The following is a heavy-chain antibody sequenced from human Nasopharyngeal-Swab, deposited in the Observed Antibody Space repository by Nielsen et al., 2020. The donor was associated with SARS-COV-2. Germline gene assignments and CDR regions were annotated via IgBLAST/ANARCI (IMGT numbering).Heavy chain of an antibody. Sequence: GESLKISRAASGFTFSSYAMTWVRQAPGKGLEWVSSISVNGASTYYAGSVKGRFTISRDNSRNTLYLQLNSLRAEDTAIYYCAKRVAGKYYYMDVWGKGTTVTVSS. D-gene: IGHD3-10*01. V-gene: IGHV3-23*01. CDR1: GFTFSSYA. CDR3: AKRVAGKYYYMDV. CDR2: ISVNGAST. J-gene: IGHJ6*03.